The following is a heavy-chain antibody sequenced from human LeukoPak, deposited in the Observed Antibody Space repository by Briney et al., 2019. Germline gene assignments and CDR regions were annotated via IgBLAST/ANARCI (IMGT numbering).Heavy chain of an antibody. CDR3: ARGFYGSGSHFDY. Sequence: SETLSLTCAVSGGPISSGDYPWSWIRQPPGKGLEWIGYIFHTGHTSYNPSLKSRVTISVDMSKNQIALKLSSVTAADTAVYYCARGFYGSGSHFDYWGQGSLVTVSS. CDR1: GGPISSGDYP. D-gene: IGHD3-10*01. J-gene: IGHJ4*02. CDR2: IFHTGHT. V-gene: IGHV4-30-2*01.